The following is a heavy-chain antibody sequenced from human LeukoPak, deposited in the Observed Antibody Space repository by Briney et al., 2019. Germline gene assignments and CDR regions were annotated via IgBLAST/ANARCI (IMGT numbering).Heavy chain of an antibody. CDR3: ATQSPACDY. CDR1: GYTFTKYG. J-gene: IGHJ4*02. V-gene: IGHV1-18*01. Sequence: GASVTVSCTASGYTFTKYGINWVRQAPGQGLEWLGWISTYNGNTHYAQKFQGRVTMTTDTYTTTGYMELRSLRSDDTAIYYCATQSPACDYWGQGTLVAVSS. CDR2: ISTYNGNT.